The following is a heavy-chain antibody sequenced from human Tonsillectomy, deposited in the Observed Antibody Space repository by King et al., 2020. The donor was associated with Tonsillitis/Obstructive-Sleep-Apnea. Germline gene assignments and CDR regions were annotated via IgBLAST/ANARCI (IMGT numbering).Heavy chain of an antibody. J-gene: IGHJ4*02. D-gene: IGHD3-22*01. Sequence: QLQESGPGLVKPSETLSLTCTVSSGSISSSSYYWGWIRQPPGKGLEWIGSIYYSGSTYYNPSLKSRVTISVDTSKNQFSLKLSSVTAADTAVYYCARLKNYYDSSGYSQRRHYFDYWGQGTLVTVSS. CDR2: IYYSGST. CDR1: SGSISSSSYY. CDR3: ARLKNYYDSSGYSQRRHYFDY. V-gene: IGHV4-39*01.